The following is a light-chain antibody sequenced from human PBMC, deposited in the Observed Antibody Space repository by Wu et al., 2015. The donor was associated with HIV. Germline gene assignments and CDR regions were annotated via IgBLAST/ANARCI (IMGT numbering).Light chain of an antibody. CDR1: QGISSY. CDR3: LQDYNYPWT. V-gene: IGKV1-9*01. J-gene: IGKJ1*01. CDR2: AAS. Sequence: DIQLTQSPSFLSASVGDRVTITCRASQGISSYLAWYQQKPGKAPKLLIYAASTLQSGVPSRFSGSGSGTDFTLTISSLQPEDFATYYCLQDYNYPWTFGQGTKGANQT.